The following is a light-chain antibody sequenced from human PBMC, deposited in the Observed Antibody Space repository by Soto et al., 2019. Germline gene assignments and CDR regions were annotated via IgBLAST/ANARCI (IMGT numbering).Light chain of an antibody. V-gene: IGKV1-5*01. J-gene: IGKJ4*01. CDR3: QQYDGH. CDR1: QSINNW. CDR2: DAS. Sequence: DIQMTQSPSTLSASVGDRVTITCRASQSINNWLAWYQQKPGRAPKVLIYDASSLGSGVPSRFSGSGSGTEFNLTVNSLQPDDFATYYCQQYDGHFDGGTKVEIK.